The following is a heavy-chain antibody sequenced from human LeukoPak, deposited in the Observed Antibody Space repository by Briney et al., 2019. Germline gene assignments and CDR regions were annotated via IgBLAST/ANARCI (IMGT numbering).Heavy chain of an antibody. V-gene: IGHV3-11*01. D-gene: IGHD3-10*01. Sequence: GGSLRLSCAASGFTFSDYYMSCIRQAPGKGLEWVSYISSSGSTIYYADSVKGRFTISRDSAKNSLYLQMNSLRAEDTAVYYCASNHYYGSGSYNRDYWGQGTLVTVSS. J-gene: IGHJ4*02. CDR2: ISSSGSTI. CDR1: GFTFSDYY. CDR3: ASNHYYGSGSYNRDY.